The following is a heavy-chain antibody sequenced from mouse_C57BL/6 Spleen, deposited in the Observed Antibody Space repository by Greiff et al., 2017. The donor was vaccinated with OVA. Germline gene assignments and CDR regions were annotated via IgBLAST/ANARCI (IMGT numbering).Heavy chain of an antibody. J-gene: IGHJ1*03. CDR2: INPSNGGT. V-gene: IGHV1-53*01. CDR1: GYTFTSYW. Sequence: QVQLQQSGTELVKPGASVKLSCKASGYTFTSYWMHWVKQRPGQGLEWIGNINPSNGGTNYNEKFKSKATLTVDKSSSTAYMQLSSLTSEDSAVYYCARSEITTVVEPHWYFDVWGTGTTVTVSS. D-gene: IGHD1-1*01. CDR3: ARSEITTVVEPHWYFDV.